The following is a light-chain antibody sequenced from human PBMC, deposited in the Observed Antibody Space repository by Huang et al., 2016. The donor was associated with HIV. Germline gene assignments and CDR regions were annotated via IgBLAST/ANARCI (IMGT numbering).Light chain of an antibody. J-gene: IGKJ4*01. CDR2: GTA. Sequence: EIVMTQSPATLSVSPGERATLSCRASQSVSTNLAWYQQKAGQAPRLRMYGTATRATGVPARFSGSGSGTGFTLTISSLQSEDFAVYYCQQYNNWPPLTFGGGTRVEIK. CDR3: QQYNNWPPLT. V-gene: IGKV3-15*01. CDR1: QSVSTN.